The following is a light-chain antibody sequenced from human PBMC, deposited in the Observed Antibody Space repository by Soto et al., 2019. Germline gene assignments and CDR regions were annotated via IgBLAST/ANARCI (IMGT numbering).Light chain of an antibody. V-gene: IGKV1-5*03. Sequence: DIQMTQSPSTLSGSVGDRVTITCRASQTISSWLAWYQQKPGKAPKLLIYKASTLKSGVTSRFSGSGSGTEFTLTISSLQPDDFATYYCQHYNSYSQAFGQGTKVEPK. CDR1: QTISSW. J-gene: IGKJ1*01. CDR2: KAS. CDR3: QHYNSYSQA.